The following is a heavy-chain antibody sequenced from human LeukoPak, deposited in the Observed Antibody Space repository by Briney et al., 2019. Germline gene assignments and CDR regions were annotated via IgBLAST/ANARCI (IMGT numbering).Heavy chain of an antibody. CDR1: GGSFSGYY. Sequence: PSETLSLTCAVYGGSFSGYYWSWIRQPPGKGLEWIGEINHSGSTNYNPSLKSRVTISVDTSKNQFSLKLSSVTAADTAVYYCARHADYYGYYMDVWGKGTTVTISS. J-gene: IGHJ6*03. CDR2: INHSGST. D-gene: IGHD3-10*01. V-gene: IGHV4-34*01. CDR3: ARHADYYGYYMDV.